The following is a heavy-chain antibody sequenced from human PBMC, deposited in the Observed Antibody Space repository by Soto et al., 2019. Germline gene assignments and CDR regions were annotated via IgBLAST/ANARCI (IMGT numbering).Heavy chain of an antibody. CDR1: GGSISSYY. D-gene: IGHD3-22*01. CDR3: ARVSFHFGSSGYMFYFDY. V-gene: IGHV4-59*01. CDR2: ISYSGIT. Sequence: SETLCLTYTVAGGSISSYYGSWIRQPPGKGLEWIGYISYSGITNYNPSLKRRVTISADTSKTQFSLKLSSVTAADTAVYYCARVSFHFGSSGYMFYFDYWGQGTLVTVSS. J-gene: IGHJ4*02.